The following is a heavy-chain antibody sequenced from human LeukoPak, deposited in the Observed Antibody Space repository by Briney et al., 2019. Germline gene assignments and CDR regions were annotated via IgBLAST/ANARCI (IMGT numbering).Heavy chain of an antibody. D-gene: IGHD3-16*01. CDR2: IRYDGGET. J-gene: IGHJ4*02. V-gene: IGHV3-30*02. CDR3: AKTNYGGAIDY. Sequence: PGGSLRLSCAASGFTFNRRGMHWVRQAPGKGLEWVAFIRYDGGETFYADFVKGRFTISRDNSKNTLYLQMNSLRAEDTAVYYCAKTNYGGAIDYWVQGTLVTVSS. CDR1: GFTFNRRG.